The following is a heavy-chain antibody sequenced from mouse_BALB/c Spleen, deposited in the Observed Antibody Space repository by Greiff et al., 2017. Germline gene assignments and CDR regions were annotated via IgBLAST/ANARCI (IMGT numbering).Heavy chain of an antibody. CDR2: ISYSGST. J-gene: IGHJ4*01. CDR1: GDSITSGY. Sequence: EVKLQESGPSLVKPSQTLSLTCSVTGDSITSGYWNWIRKFPGNKLEYMGYISYSGSTYYNPSLKSRISITRDTTKNQYYLQLNSVTTEDTATYYCARLYGSSPYYAMDYWGAGTSVTVSS. CDR3: ARLYGSSPYYAMDY. V-gene: IGHV3-8*02. D-gene: IGHD1-1*01.